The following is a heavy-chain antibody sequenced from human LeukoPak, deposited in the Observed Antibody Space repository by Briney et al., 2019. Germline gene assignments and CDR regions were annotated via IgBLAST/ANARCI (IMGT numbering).Heavy chain of an antibody. CDR3: AKSSDGSTSFDQ. D-gene: IGHD2-2*01. V-gene: IGHV3-23*01. CDR1: GFTFRTYA. J-gene: IGHJ4*02. CDR2: ISDNGGTT. Sequence: GGSLRLSCVASGFTFRTYAMSWVRQAPGKGLEWVSGISDNGGTTYYVDSVKGRFTISRDNSKNTLYLQSNSLRAEDMALYYCAKSSDGSTSFDQWGQGTLVTVSS.